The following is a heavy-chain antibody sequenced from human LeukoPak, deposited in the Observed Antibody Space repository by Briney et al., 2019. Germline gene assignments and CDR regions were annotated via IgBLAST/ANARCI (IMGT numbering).Heavy chain of an antibody. Sequence: SETLSLTCTVSGGSISSSSYYWGWIRQPPGKGLEWIGSIYYSGSTYYNPSLKSRVTISVDTSKNQFSLKLSSVTAADTAVYYCARHMSHDYVWGSYRPAGAFDIWGQGTMVTVSS. CDR1: GGSISSSSYY. V-gene: IGHV4-39*01. CDR3: ARHMSHDYVWGSYRPAGAFDI. J-gene: IGHJ3*02. D-gene: IGHD3-16*02. CDR2: IYYSGST.